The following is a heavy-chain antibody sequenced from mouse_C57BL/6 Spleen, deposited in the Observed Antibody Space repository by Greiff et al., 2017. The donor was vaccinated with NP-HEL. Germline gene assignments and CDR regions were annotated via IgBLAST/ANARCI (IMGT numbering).Heavy chain of an antibody. CDR3: ARMVTDYAMDY. CDR2: ISSGSSTI. CDR1: GFTFSDYG. Sequence: VESGGGLVKPGGSLKLSCAASGFTFSDYGMHWVRQAPEKGLEWVAYISSGSSTIYYADTVKGRFTISRDNAKNTLFLQMTSLRSEDTAMYYCARMVTDYAMDYWGQGTSVTVSS. J-gene: IGHJ4*01. V-gene: IGHV5-17*01. D-gene: IGHD2-2*01.